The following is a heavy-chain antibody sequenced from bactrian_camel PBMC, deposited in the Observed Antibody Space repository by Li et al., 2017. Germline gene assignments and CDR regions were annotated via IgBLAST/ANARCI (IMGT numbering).Heavy chain of an antibody. CDR2: IESDGST. V-gene: IGHV3S9*01. D-gene: IGHD5*01. CDR1: GFTFSSYC. CDR3: VVATPFRGGRWPWGNDFGK. J-gene: IGHJ6*01. Sequence: HVQLVESGGGLVQPGGSLRLSCAASGFTFSSYCLGWFRQIPDKEREGVAGIESDGSTSYADSVKGRFAISRDNAKNTMYLQMNSLKSDDTARYYCVVATPFRGGRWPWGNDFGKWGRGTQVTVS.